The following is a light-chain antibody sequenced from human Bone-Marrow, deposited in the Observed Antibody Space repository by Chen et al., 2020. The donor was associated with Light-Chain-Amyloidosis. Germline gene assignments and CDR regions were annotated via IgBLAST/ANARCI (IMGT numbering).Light chain of an antibody. CDR1: RGDVGGYIF. CDR3: SSYTVSSNWV. Sequence: HSALPQPAPVSGSPGQSLTIPAPGARGDVGGYIFVSWYQQLPGTAPKLLIYDGTNRPLGVSYRFSGSKSGDTASLTVSGLQAEDEDDYYCSSYTVSSNWVFGGGTKLTVL. J-gene: IGLJ3*02. V-gene: IGLV2-14*03. CDR2: DGT.